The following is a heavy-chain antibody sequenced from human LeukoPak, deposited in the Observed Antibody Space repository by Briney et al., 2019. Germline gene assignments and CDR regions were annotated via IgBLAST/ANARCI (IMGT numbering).Heavy chain of an antibody. V-gene: IGHV1-2*02. CDR1: GYTFTGYY. CDR2: INPNSGGT. J-gene: IGHJ4*02. Sequence: APVKVSCKASGYTFTGYYMHWVRQASGQGLEWMGWINPNSGGTNYAQKFQGRVTMTRDTSISTAYMELSRLRSDDTAVYYCARGRITMVRGVNYWGQGTLVTVSS. D-gene: IGHD3-10*01. CDR3: ARGRITMVRGVNY.